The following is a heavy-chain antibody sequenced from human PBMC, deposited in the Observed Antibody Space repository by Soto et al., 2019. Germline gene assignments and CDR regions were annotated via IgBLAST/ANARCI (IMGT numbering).Heavy chain of an antibody. CDR1: GVSFSGYF. CDR2: INQSGTT. J-gene: IGHJ4*02. CDR3: ATRYSGSGYYES. V-gene: IGHV4-34*01. D-gene: IGHD5-12*01. Sequence: QAQLQQWGAGLLKPSETLSLTCSFHGVSFSGYFWSWIRRPPGKGLEWIGEINQSGTTHYNPSLKSRLTISVNTSTNQTSWNLTSVTAADTAVYYCATRYSGSGYYESWGQGSPVTVSS.